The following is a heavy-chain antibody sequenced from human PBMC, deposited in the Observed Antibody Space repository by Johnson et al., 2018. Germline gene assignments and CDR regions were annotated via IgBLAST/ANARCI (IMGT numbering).Heavy chain of an antibody. Sequence: QVQLQESGPGLVKXSETXSLXCSVSGGSISFYYWNWMRQSPGKGLEWIGNIYTSGSTIYNPSLKSRVTISVDTSKNQFSLKLSSVPAADTAVYYCARGLYQLLSNAPYFDSWGQGTLVTVSS. D-gene: IGHD2-2*01. J-gene: IGHJ4*02. CDR2: IYTSGST. CDR3: ARGLYQLLSNAPYFDS. CDR1: GGSISFYY. V-gene: IGHV4-59*13.